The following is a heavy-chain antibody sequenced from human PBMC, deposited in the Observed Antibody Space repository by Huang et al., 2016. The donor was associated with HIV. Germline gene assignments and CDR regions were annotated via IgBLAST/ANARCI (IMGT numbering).Heavy chain of an antibody. D-gene: IGHD3-22*01. V-gene: IGHV1-2*02. Sequence: QVQLVQSGAEVKKPGASVKVSCQASGYTFTGYDMHWVRQDPGQGLEGMGWSNPNSGGTKYAQKVQVRVNRTRDTSISTAYMELSRLRSDDTAVYYCARTVDYYDSSGKDWYFDLWGRGTLVTVSS. CDR2: SNPNSGGT. CDR3: ARTVDYYDSSGKDWYFDL. J-gene: IGHJ2*01. CDR1: GYTFTGYD.